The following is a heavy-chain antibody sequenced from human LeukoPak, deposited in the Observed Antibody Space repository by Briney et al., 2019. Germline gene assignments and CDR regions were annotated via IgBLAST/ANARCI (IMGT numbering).Heavy chain of an antibody. CDR3: SRRTNYCSSTNCYGFDI. CDR2: INHSGST. D-gene: IGHD2-2*01. Sequence: SETLSLTCAVYGGSFSGYYWSWIRQPPGKGLEWIGEINHSGSTNYNPSLKSRVTISVDTSKNQVSLKLSSVTAADTAVYYCSRRTNYCSSTNCYGFDIWGQGTMVTVSS. V-gene: IGHV4-34*01. J-gene: IGHJ3*02. CDR1: GGSFSGYY.